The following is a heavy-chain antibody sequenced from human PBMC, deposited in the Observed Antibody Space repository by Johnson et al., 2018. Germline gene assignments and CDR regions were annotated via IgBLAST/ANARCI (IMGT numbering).Heavy chain of an antibody. J-gene: IGHJ5*02. CDR3: AMKLGASNSWFDP. V-gene: IGHV4-4*02. CDR1: GGSIISNNW. CDR2: IHHSGSGGA. D-gene: IGHD2/OR15-2a*01. Sequence: QVQLQESGPGLVKPSETLSLTCAVSGGSIISNNWLSWVRQPPGKGLEWIGEIHHSGSGGANYHQSLKSRVTMSVDKSKNQFSLKLTYVTAADTAMYYFAMKLGASNSWFDPWGQGSLVTVSS.